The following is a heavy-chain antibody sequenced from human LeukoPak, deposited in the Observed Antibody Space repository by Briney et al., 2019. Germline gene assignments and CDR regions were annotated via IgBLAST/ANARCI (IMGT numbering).Heavy chain of an antibody. CDR3: ARTSSSFAYYFDY. Sequence: SETLSLTCAVYGGSFSGYYWSWIRQPPGKGLEWIGEINHSGSTNYNPSLKSRVTISVDTSKNQFSLKLSSVTAADTAVYYCARTSSSFAYYFDYWGQGTLVTVSS. J-gene: IGHJ4*02. CDR1: GGSFSGYY. CDR2: INHSGST. V-gene: IGHV4-34*01. D-gene: IGHD2-15*01.